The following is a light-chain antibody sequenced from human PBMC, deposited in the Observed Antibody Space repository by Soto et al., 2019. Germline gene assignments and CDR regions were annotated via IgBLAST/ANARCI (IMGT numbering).Light chain of an antibody. CDR2: GAS. CDR3: QQYGSSPLT. CDR1: QSVDSN. J-gene: IGKJ4*01. V-gene: IGKV3-20*01. Sequence: EIVMTQSPATLSVSPGDGATLSCRASQSVDSNLAWYQQKPGQTPRLLIYGASTRPTGIPARFSGSGSGTDFTLTISRLEPEDFAVYYCQQYGSSPLTFGGGTKVEIK.